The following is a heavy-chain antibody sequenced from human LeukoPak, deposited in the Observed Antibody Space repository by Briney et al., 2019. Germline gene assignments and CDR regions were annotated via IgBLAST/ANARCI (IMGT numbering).Heavy chain of an antibody. CDR2: ISGSGDNT. J-gene: IGHJ4*02. V-gene: IGHV3-23*01. CDR3: ARDSAFSSYSY. CDR1: GFTFSSYA. D-gene: IGHD2-15*01. Sequence: GGSLRLSCAASGFTFSSYAMSWVRQAPGKGLEWVSGISGSGDNTYYADSVKGRFTISRDDSKNTLLLQMDSLRAEDTAIYYCARDSAFSSYSYWGQGALVTVSS.